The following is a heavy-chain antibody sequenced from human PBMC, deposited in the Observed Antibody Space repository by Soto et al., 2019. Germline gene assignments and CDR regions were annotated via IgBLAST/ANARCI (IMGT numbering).Heavy chain of an antibody. CDR2: IYYSWST. CDR3: ARPVPVYSSSSLAYYFDY. V-gene: IGHV4-39*01. Sequence: QLQLQESGPGLVKPSETLSLTCTVSGGSISSSSYYWGWIRQPPGKGLEWIGSIYYSWSTYYNPSLKRRVTISVDTSKNQFSLKLSSVTAADTAVYYCARPVPVYSSSSLAYYFDYWGQGTLVTVSS. J-gene: IGHJ4*02. CDR1: GGSISSSSYY. D-gene: IGHD6-6*01.